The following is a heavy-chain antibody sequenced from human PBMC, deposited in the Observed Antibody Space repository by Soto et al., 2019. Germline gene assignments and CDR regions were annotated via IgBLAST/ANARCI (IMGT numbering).Heavy chain of an antibody. Sequence: SETLSLTCAVYGGSFSGYYWSWIRQPPGKGLEWIGEINHSGSTNYNPSLKSRVTISVDTSKNQFSLKLSSVTAADTAVYYCARGYYDYWGQGTLVTVSS. J-gene: IGHJ4*02. CDR1: GGSFSGYY. V-gene: IGHV4-34*01. D-gene: IGHD1-26*01. CDR2: INHSGST. CDR3: ARGYYDY.